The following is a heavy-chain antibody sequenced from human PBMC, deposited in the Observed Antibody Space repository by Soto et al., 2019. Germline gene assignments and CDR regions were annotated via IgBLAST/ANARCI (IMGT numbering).Heavy chain of an antibody. V-gene: IGHV6-1*01. Sequence: SQTLSLTCVISGDSVSSSSVAWNWVRQSPSRGLEWLGRTYYRSRWYSDFAVSVRGRVVINADTSKNQFSLQLNSVTPEDTAVYFCARSEEDSDYYYYGLDVWGQGTTVTVSS. CDR2: TYYRSRWYS. D-gene: IGHD2-15*01. CDR1: GDSVSSSSVA. J-gene: IGHJ6*02. CDR3: ARSEEDSDYYYYGLDV.